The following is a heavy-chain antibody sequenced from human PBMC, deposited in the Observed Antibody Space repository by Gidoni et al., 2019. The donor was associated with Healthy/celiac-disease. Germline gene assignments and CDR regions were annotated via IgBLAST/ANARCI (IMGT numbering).Heavy chain of an antibody. Sequence: QVQLVQSGAEVKKPGSSVKVSCKASGGTFSSYAISWVRQAPGQGLEWMGGIIPIFGTANYAQKFQGRVTITADESTSTAYMELSSLRSEDTAVYYCAREAPRGSLSYSSSWYEDYWGQGTLVTVSS. CDR3: AREAPRGSLSYSSSWYEDY. V-gene: IGHV1-69*01. CDR1: GGTFSSYA. D-gene: IGHD6-13*01. CDR2: IIPIFGTA. J-gene: IGHJ4*02.